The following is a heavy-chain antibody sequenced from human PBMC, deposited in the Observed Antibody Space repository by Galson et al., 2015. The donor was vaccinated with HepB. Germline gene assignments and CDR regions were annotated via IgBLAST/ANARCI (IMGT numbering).Heavy chain of an antibody. V-gene: IGHV3-48*01. CDR1: GFNFSSYS. J-gene: IGHJ4*02. CDR2: ISSSSSTI. CDR3: ARLSLIAVAGTSFDY. Sequence: SLRLSCAASGFNFSSYSMNWVRQAPGKGLEWVSYISSSSSTIYYADSVKGRFTISRDNAKNSLYLQMSSLRAEDTAVYYCARLSLIAVAGTSFDYWGQGTLVTVSS. D-gene: IGHD6-19*01.